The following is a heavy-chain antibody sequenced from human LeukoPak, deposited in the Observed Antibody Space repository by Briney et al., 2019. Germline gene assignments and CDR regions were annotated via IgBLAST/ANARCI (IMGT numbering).Heavy chain of an antibody. CDR1: GVSISSSSYY. CDR2: IYYSGST. CDR3: GRVVVRGDAFDI. J-gene: IGHJ3*02. V-gene: IGHV4-39*01. D-gene: IGHD3-22*01. Sequence: SETLSLTCTVSGVSISSSSYYWGWLRQPPGKGLEWIGSIYYSGSTYYNPSLKSRVTISVDTSKNQFSLKLSSVTAADTAVYYCGRVVVRGDAFDIWGQGTMVTVSS.